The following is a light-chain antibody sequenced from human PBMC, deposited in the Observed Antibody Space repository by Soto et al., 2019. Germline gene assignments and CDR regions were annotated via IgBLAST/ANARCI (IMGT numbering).Light chain of an antibody. J-gene: IGKJ5*01. CDR3: QQLNSYPLT. V-gene: IGKV1-9*01. CDR2: TAS. CDR1: QDISNF. Sequence: DIQMTQSPSSLSASVGDRVTITCRASQDISNFLAWYQQKPGKVPKVLIYTASTLQSGVPSRFSGSGSGTEFTLTISSLQPEDFATYYCQQLNSYPLTFGQGTRLEI.